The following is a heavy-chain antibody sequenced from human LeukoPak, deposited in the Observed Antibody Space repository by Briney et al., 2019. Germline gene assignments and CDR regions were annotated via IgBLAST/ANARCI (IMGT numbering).Heavy chain of an antibody. CDR3: ARDLGDLGELSLAGAFDI. CDR2: INPNSGGT. CDR1: GYTFTGYY. V-gene: IGHV1-2*02. J-gene: IGHJ3*02. D-gene: IGHD3-16*02. Sequence: ASVKVSCKASGYTFTGYYMHWVRQAPGQGPEWMGWINPNSGGTNYAQKFQGRVTMTRDTSISTAYMELSRLRSDDTAVYYCARDLGDLGELSLAGAFDIWGQGTMVTVSS.